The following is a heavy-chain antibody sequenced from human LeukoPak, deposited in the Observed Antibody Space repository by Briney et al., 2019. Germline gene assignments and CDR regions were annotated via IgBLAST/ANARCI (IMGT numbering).Heavy chain of an antibody. J-gene: IGHJ4*02. Sequence: GGSLRLSCAASGFTFTNYWMHWVRQVPGKGLVWVSDVNSDGTRTRYADFVQGRFTISRDNAKNSLYLQMNSLRAEDTALYYCAKALLSMVRGAPLDYWGQGTLVTVSS. D-gene: IGHD3-10*01. CDR1: GFTFTNYW. CDR2: VNSDGTRT. V-gene: IGHV3-74*01. CDR3: AKALLSMVRGAPLDY.